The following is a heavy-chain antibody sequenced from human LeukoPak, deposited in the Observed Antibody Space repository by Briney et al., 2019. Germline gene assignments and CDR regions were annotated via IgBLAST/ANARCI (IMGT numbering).Heavy chain of an antibody. D-gene: IGHD5-18*01. Sequence: SETLSLTCTVSGGSLSSYYWSWIRQPPGKGLEWIGYIYYSGSTNYNPSLKSRVTISVDTSKNQFSLKLSSVTAADTAVYYCARRAPYSYEWSTLDYWGQGTLVTVSS. V-gene: IGHV4-59*08. CDR3: ARRAPYSYEWSTLDY. J-gene: IGHJ4*02. CDR1: GGSLSSYY. CDR2: IYYSGST.